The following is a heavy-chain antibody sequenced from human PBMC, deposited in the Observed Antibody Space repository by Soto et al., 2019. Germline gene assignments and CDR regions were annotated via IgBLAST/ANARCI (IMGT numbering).Heavy chain of an antibody. CDR2: IYHSGST. J-gene: IGHJ4*02. CDR3: ARWAATARFDY. Sequence: QVQLQESGPGLVKPSGTLSLTCAVSGGSISSSNWWSWVRQPPGKGLEWIGEIYHSGSTNYNPSLQSRVTISVDKSRNQFSLKRGSVTAAATAVYYCARWAATARFDYWGPGTLVTVSS. V-gene: IGHV4-4*02. CDR1: GGSISSSNW. D-gene: IGHD6-25*01.